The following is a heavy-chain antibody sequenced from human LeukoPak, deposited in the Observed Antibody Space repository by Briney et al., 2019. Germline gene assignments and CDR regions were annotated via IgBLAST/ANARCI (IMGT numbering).Heavy chain of an antibody. D-gene: IGHD2-2*01. CDR3: ARSTVVPAAPFDY. J-gene: IGHJ4*02. V-gene: IGHV4-30-4*08. CDR2: IYYSGST. Sequence: SQTLSLTCTVSGGSISSGDYYWRWIRQPPGKGLEWIGYIYYSGSTYYNPSLKSRVTISVDTSKNQFSLKLSSVTAADTAVYYCARSTVVPAAPFDYWGQGTLVTVSS. CDR1: GGSISSGDYY.